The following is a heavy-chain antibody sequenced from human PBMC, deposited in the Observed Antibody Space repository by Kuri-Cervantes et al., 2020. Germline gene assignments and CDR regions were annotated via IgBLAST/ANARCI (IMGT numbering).Heavy chain of an antibody. CDR2: INPNSGGT. Sequence: ASVKVSCKASGYTFTSYAMNWVRQAPGQGLEWMGWINPNSGGTNYAQRFQGRVTMTRDTSISTAYMELSRLRSDDTAVYYCAREKRGYYDSSGYHPCDYWGQGTLVTVSS. J-gene: IGHJ4*02. CDR1: GYTFTSYA. D-gene: IGHD3-22*01. V-gene: IGHV1-2*02. CDR3: AREKRGYYDSSGYHPCDY.